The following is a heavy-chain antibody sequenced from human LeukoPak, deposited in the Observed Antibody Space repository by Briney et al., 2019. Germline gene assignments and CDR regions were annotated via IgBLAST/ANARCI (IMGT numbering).Heavy chain of an antibody. CDR2: IYYSGST. CDR3: ARGRRGIATIIDY. D-gene: IGHD5-12*01. J-gene: IGHJ4*02. CDR1: GGSISSYY. Sequence: SETLSLTCTVSGGSISSYYWSWIRQPPGKGLEWIGYIYYSGSTNYNPSLKSRVTISVDTSKNQFSLKLSSVTAADTAVYYCARGRRGIATIIDYWGQGTLVTVS. V-gene: IGHV4-59*01.